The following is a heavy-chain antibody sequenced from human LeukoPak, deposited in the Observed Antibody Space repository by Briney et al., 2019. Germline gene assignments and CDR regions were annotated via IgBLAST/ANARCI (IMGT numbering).Heavy chain of an antibody. CDR2: LSRSGTTT. J-gene: IGHJ4*02. CDR3: AKEQRIRHCSEGVCMEGYYFDY. Sequence: GGSLRLSCTGTGFNFNMFAMHWVRQAPGKGLEWASGLSRSGTTTNYADSVKGRFTISRDRSQHTLFLQLNSLRPKDTAVYYCAKEQRIRHCSEGVCMEGYYFDYWGQGTLVTVSS. CDR1: GFNFNMFA. V-gene: IGHV3-23*01. D-gene: IGHD2-15*01.